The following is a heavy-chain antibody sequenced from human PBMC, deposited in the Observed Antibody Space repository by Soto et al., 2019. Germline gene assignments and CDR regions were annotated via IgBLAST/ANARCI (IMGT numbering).Heavy chain of an antibody. D-gene: IGHD3-3*01. V-gene: IGHV4-59*01. CDR2: IYYSGST. J-gene: IGHJ6*02. CDR1: GGSISSYY. Sequence: SETLSLTCTVSGGSISSYYWSWIRQPPGKGLEWIGYIYYSGSTNYNPSLKSRVTISVDTSKNQFSLKLSSVTAAGTAVYYCARDQITIFGDRSMDVWGQGTTVTVSS. CDR3: ARDQITIFGDRSMDV.